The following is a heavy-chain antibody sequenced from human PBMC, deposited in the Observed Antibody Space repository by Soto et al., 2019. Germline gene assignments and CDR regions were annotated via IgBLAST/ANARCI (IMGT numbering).Heavy chain of an antibody. D-gene: IGHD5-18*01. CDR3: VRGYTYAGREGFDP. CDR2: IYPGDSDT. Sequence: PGESLKISCKASGYSFTTYWIGWVRRMPGKGLEWMGIIYPGDSDTRYSPSFQGQVTISADTSISTAYLQWSSLKASDTAIYYCVRGYTYAGREGFDPWGQGTLVTVSS. CDR1: GYSFTTYW. V-gene: IGHV5-51*01. J-gene: IGHJ5*02.